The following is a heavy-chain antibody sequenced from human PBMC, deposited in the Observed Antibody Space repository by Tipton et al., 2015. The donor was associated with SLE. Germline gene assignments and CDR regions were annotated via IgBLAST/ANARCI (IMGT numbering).Heavy chain of an antibody. CDR1: GFTFSSYG. J-gene: IGHJ6*03. D-gene: IGHD3-10*02. V-gene: IGHV3-33*01. CDR2: IWYDGSNK. CDR3: ARDLFAIGYYYMDV. Sequence: RSLRLSCAASGFTFSSYGMHWVRQAPGKGLEWVAVIWYDGSNKYYADSVKGRFTISRDNSKNTLYLQMNSLRAEDTAVYYCARDLFAIGYYYMDVWGKGTTVTVSS.